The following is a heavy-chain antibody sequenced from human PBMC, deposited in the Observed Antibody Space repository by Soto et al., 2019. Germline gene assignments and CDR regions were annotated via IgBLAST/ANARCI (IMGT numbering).Heavy chain of an antibody. J-gene: IGHJ6*03. CDR2: IYPGDSDT. V-gene: IGHV5-51*01. Sequence: EVQLVQSGAEVKKPGESLKISCKGSGYSFTSYWIGWVRQMPGKGLEWMGIIYPGDSDTRYSPSFQGQVTISADKSIITAYLQWSSLKASDTAMYYCARQRGVLAAAGHYYYYMDVWGKGTTVTVSS. CDR3: ARQRGVLAAAGHYYYYMDV. CDR1: GYSFTSYW. D-gene: IGHD6-13*01.